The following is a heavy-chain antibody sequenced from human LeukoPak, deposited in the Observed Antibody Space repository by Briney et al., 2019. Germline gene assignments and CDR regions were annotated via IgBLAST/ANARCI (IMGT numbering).Heavy chain of an antibody. J-gene: IGHJ6*02. Sequence: ASVKVSCKVSGKTLSDLSIHWLRQPPGKGLEWMGGFDPEDGETIYAQKFQGRVTMTEDTSTDTAYMELSSLRSEDTAVYYCATGLLWFGELFYGMDVRGQGTTVTVSS. CDR3: ATGLLWFGELFYGMDV. CDR2: FDPEDGET. D-gene: IGHD3-10*01. CDR1: GKTLSDLS. V-gene: IGHV1-24*01.